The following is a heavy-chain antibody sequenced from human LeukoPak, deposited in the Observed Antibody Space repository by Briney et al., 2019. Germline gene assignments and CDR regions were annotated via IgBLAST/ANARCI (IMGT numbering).Heavy chain of an antibody. D-gene: IGHD6-19*01. CDR2: ISSSSSYI. CDR1: GFTFSSYS. Sequence: GGSLRLSCAASGFTFSSYSMNWVRQAPGKGLEWVSSISSSSSYIYYADSVRGRFTISRDNAKNSLYLQMNSLRAEDTAVYYCARGSGSNPFDYWGQGTLVTVSS. V-gene: IGHV3-21*01. J-gene: IGHJ4*02. CDR3: ARGSGSNPFDY.